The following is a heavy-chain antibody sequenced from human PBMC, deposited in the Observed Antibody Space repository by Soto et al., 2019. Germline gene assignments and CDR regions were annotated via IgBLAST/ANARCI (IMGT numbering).Heavy chain of an antibody. CDR1: GYTFTSYG. D-gene: IGHD6-6*01. CDR3: ARERGSSSELEYYYYGMDV. CDR2: ISAYNGNT. V-gene: IGHV1-18*01. Sequence: ASVKVSCKASGYTFTSYGISWVRQAPGQGLEWMGWISAYNGNTNYAQKLQGRVTMTTDTSTSTAYMELRSLRSDDTAVYYCARERGSSSELEYYYYGMDVWGQGTTVTVSS. J-gene: IGHJ6*02.